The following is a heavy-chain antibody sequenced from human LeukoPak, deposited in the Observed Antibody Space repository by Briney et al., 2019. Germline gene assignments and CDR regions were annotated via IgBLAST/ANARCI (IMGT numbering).Heavy chain of an antibody. CDR2: IYHSGST. D-gene: IGHD2-15*01. V-gene: IGHV4-38-2*02. CDR1: GYSISSGYY. CDR3: ATCSGGSCRPKTQNYYYYYYMDV. J-gene: IGHJ6*03. Sequence: SETLSLTCTVSGYSISSGYYWGWIRQPPGKGLEWIGSIYHSGSTYYNPSLKSRVTISVDTSKNQFSLKLSSVTAADTAVYYCATCSGGSCRPKTQNYYYYYYMDVWGKGTTVTVSS.